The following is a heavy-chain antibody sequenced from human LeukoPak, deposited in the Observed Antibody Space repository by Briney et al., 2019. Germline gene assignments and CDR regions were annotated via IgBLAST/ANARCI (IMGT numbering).Heavy chain of an antibody. D-gene: IGHD6-19*01. V-gene: IGHV3-23*01. J-gene: IGHJ3*02. CDR1: GFTFRSYA. CDR3: ANNSSDFDAFDI. Sequence: PAGSLRLTCAASGFTFRSYALSWVRQGPGQGLEWVSAISGSGSSTYYADSVKGRFTITRDNTKNTLYLQMNSLRAEDTAVYYCANNSSDFDAFDIWGQGTMVTVSS. CDR2: ISGSGSST.